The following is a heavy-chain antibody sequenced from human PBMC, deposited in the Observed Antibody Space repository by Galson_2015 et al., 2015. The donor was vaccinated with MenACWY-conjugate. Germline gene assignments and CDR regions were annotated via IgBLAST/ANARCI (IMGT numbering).Heavy chain of an antibody. D-gene: IGHD6-19*01. CDR2: IYYSGST. Sequence: SETLSLTCTVSGGSISSSSYYWGWIRQPPGKGLEWIGSIYYSGSTYYNPSLKSRVTISVDTSKNQFSLKLSSVTAADTAVYYCARRSIAVAGNGGGSFDPWGQGTLVTVSS. V-gene: IGHV4-39*01. CDR3: ARRSIAVAGNGGGSFDP. J-gene: IGHJ5*02. CDR1: GGSISSSSYY.